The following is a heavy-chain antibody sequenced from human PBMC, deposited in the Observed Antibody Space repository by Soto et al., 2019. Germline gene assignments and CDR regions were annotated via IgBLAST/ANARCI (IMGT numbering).Heavy chain of an antibody. CDR1: GFTFSNYW. CDR2: SNPDESRT. Sequence: EVQLVESGGGLVQPGGSLRLSCAASGFTFSNYWMHWVRQAPGKGLVWVSHSNPDESRTDYADSVKGRFTISRDNARNTLYLQMNSLRPEDTAVYYCARAYCGGDCFAGDYWGQGILVTVSS. CDR3: ARAYCGGDCFAGDY. J-gene: IGHJ4*02. V-gene: IGHV3-74*01. D-gene: IGHD2-21*02.